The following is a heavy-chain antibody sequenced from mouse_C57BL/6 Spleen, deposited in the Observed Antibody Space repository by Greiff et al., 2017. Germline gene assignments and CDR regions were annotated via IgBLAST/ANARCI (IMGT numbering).Heavy chain of an antibody. D-gene: IGHD1-1*01. V-gene: IGHV1-50*01. CDR1: GYTFTSYW. CDR3: AMGGYGSLDY. J-gene: IGHJ2*01. CDR2: IDPSDSYT. Sequence: QVHVKQPGAELVKPGASVKLSCKASGYTFTSYWMQWVKQRPGQGLEWIGEIDPSDSYTNYNQKFKGKATLTVDTSSSTAYMQLSSLTSEDSAVYYCAMGGYGSLDYWGQGTTLTVSS.